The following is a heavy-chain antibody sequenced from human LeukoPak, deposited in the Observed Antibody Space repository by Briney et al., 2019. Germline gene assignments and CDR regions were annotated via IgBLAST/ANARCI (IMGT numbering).Heavy chain of an antibody. CDR3: ARGIVVVRD. CDR2: IYYSGST. CDR1: GGSISSYY. V-gene: IGHV4-59*12. J-gene: IGHJ4*02. D-gene: IGHD3-22*01. Sequence: SETLSLTCTVSGGSISSYYWSWIRQPPGKGLEWIGYIYYSGSTNYNPSLKSRVTISVDTSKNQFSLKLSSVTAADTAVYYCARGIVVVRDWGQGTLVTVSS.